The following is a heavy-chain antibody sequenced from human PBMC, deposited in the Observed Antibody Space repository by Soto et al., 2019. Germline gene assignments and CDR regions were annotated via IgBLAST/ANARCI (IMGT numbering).Heavy chain of an antibody. Sequence: GASVKVSCKASGYTFTGYYMHWVRQAPGQGLEWMGWINPNSGGTNYAQKFQGRVTMTRDTSISTAYMELSRLRSDDTAVYYCASHDYGGSLEAFDIWGQGTMVTVSS. CDR3: ASHDYGGSLEAFDI. J-gene: IGHJ3*02. CDR2: INPNSGGT. D-gene: IGHD4-17*01. CDR1: GYTFTGYY. V-gene: IGHV1-2*02.